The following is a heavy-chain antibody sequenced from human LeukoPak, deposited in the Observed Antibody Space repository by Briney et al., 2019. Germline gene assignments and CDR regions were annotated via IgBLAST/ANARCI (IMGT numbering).Heavy chain of an antibody. Sequence: PGGSLRLSCTASGFTFSSYAMRWVRQAPGKGLEWVSAISATGGSTYYADSVKGRFTISRDNSKNTLCLQMNSLRAEDTAIYYCAKDRFNDQLDYWGQGTLVTVSS. CDR1: GFTFSSYA. CDR3: AKDRFNDQLDY. D-gene: IGHD3-10*01. CDR2: ISATGGST. J-gene: IGHJ4*02. V-gene: IGHV3-23*01.